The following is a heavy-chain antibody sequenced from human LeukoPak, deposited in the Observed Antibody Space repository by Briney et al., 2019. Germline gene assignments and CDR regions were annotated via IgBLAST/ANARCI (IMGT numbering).Heavy chain of an antibody. CDR2: IKQDGSEK. CDR1: GFTFSSYW. J-gene: IGHJ4*02. Sequence: GGSLRLSCAASGFTFSSYWMSWVRQAPGKGLEWVANIKQDGSEKYYVDSVKGRFTISRDNAKNSLYLQMNSLRAEDTAVYYCARDLQGREDAAVGDYWGQGTRVIVSS. V-gene: IGHV3-7*01. CDR3: ARDLQGREDAAVGDY. D-gene: IGHD6-19*01.